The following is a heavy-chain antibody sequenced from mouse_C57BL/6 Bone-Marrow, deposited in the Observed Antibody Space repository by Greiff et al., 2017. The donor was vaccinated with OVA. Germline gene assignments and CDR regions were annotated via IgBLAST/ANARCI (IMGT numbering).Heavy chain of an antibody. CDR1: GYSLTGYY. J-gene: IGHJ2*01. CDR2: INPSTGGT. CDR3: ARGGYYGSSSY. Sequence: VQLQQSGPELVKPGASVKISCKASGYSLTGYYMNWVKQSPEKSLEWIGEINPSTGGTTYNQKFKAKATLTVDKSSSTAYMQLKSLTSEDSAVYYCARGGYYGSSSYWGQGTTLTVSS. V-gene: IGHV1-42*01. D-gene: IGHD1-1*01.